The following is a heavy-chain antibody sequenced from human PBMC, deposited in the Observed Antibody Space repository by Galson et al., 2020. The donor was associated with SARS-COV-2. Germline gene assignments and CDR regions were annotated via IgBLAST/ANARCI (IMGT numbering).Heavy chain of an antibody. CDR2: INSGGTSI. CDR3: ASEGPSGKFNALDI. J-gene: IGHJ3*02. Sequence: GGSLRLSCAASGFPFSNYEMNWVRQPPGGGLEWVSYINSGGTSITYADSVKGRFTISRDNAKKTLYLQMNSLRADDTAIYYCASEGPSGKFNALDIWGQGTMVTVFS. CDR1: GFPFSNYE. V-gene: IGHV3-48*03.